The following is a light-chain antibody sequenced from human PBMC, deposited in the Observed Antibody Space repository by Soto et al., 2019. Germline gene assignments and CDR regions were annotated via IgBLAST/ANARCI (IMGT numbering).Light chain of an antibody. J-gene: IGLJ3*02. CDR3: SSYTSSTTLGV. Sequence: QSVLTQPASVSGSPGQSITISCTGTNSDVGGYDYVSWYQQHPGKAPKLMIYEVSHRPSGVSNRFSGSRSGNTASLTISGLQAEDEADYYCSSYTSSTTLGVFGGATKLTVL. CDR2: EVS. CDR1: NSDVGGYDY. V-gene: IGLV2-14*01.